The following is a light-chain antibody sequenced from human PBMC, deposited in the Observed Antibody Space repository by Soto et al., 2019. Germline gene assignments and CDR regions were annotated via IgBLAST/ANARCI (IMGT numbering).Light chain of an antibody. V-gene: IGLV2-14*01. J-gene: IGLJ2*01. CDR2: EVR. CDR1: SSDVGSYNY. CDR3: SSYTTSTTQV. Sequence: QSALTQPASVSGSPGQSITISCTGTSSDVGSYNYVSWYQQHPGKAPKLMIYEVRNRPSVVSDRFSGSKSGKTASLTIFGLKAEDEADYYCSSYTTSTTQVFCGGTKLTVL.